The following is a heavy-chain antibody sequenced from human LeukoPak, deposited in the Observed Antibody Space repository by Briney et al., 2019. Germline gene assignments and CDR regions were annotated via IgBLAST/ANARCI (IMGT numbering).Heavy chain of an antibody. Sequence: SETLSLTCTVSGGSISSYYWSWIRQPPGKGLEWIGEINHSGSTNYNPSLKSRVSISVDTSKNQFSLKLSSVTAADTAVYYCARGSSTRWYYYGMDVWGQGTTVTVSS. CDR3: ARGSSTRWYYYGMDV. D-gene: IGHD5-12*01. J-gene: IGHJ6*02. CDR2: INHSGST. V-gene: IGHV4-34*01. CDR1: GGSISSYY.